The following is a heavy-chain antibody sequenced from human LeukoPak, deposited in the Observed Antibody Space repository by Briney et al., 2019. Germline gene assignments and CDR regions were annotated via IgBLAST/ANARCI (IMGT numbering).Heavy chain of an antibody. D-gene: IGHD3-10*01. CDR2: ISSSGSTI. Sequence: GGSLRLSCAASGFNFNNYNMNWVRQAPGKGLEWVSYISSSGSTIYYADSVKGRFTISRDNAKNSLYLQMNSLRAEDTAVYYCARARVVRGVIWDYWGQGTLVTVSS. V-gene: IGHV3-48*04. J-gene: IGHJ4*02. CDR3: ARARVVRGVIWDY. CDR1: GFNFNNYN.